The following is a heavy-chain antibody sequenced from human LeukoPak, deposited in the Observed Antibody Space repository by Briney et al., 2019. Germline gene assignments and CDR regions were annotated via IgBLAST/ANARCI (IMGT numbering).Heavy chain of an antibody. CDR2: ISGSGGST. V-gene: IGHV3-23*01. J-gene: IGHJ6*03. D-gene: IGHD6-19*01. Sequence: GGSLRLSCAASGFTFSSYAMSWVRQAPGKGLEWVSAISGSGGSTYYADSVKGRFTISRDNSKNTLYLQMNSLRAEDTAVYYCAKSNSSGWLYYYYYYMDVWGKGTTVTVSS. CDR1: GFTFSSYA. CDR3: AKSNSSGWLYYYYYYMDV.